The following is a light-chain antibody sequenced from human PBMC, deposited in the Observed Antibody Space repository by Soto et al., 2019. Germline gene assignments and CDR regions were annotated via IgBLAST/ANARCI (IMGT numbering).Light chain of an antibody. J-gene: IGKJ1*01. V-gene: IGKV3-11*01. CDR1: QSVSSY. CDR3: QQANKLPRT. CDR2: DAS. Sequence: EIVLTQSPSTLSLSTGERATLTCRASQSVSSYLAWYQQKPGQAPRLLIYDASNRATGIPARFSGSGSGTEFSLTISSLQSEDLAVYHCQQANKLPRTFGQGTKVDIK.